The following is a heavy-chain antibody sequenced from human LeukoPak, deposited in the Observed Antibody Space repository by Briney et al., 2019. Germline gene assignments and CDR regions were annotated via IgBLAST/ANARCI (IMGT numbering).Heavy chain of an antibody. D-gene: IGHD3-22*01. J-gene: IGHJ4*02. CDR2: IYPGDSDT. CDR3: ARGPPYDSSGYYYNY. Sequence: GESLKISCKGSGFSFTSYWIGLVRQMPGKGLEWMGIIYPGDSDTRYSPSFQGQVTISADKSISTAYLQWSSLKASDTAMYYCARGPPYDSSGYYYNYWGQGTLVTVSS. V-gene: IGHV5-51*01. CDR1: GFSFTSYW.